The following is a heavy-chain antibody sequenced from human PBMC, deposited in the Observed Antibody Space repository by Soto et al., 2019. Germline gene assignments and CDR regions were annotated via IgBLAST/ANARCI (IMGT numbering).Heavy chain of an antibody. CDR3: AGRSGWGGVIGGFDY. J-gene: IGHJ4*02. CDR1: GGTFNMYA. Sequence: ASVKVSCKASGGTFNMYAMNWVRQAPGQGLEWMGGIIPIFDTPNYAQKFQGRVMITVDESTSTAYMDLSSLTFEDTAVYYCAGRSGWGGVIGGFDYWGQGTLVTVSS. D-gene: IGHD3-16*02. CDR2: IIPIFDTP. V-gene: IGHV1-69*13.